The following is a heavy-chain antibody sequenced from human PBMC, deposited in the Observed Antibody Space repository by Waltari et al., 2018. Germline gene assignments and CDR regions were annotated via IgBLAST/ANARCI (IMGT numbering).Heavy chain of an antibody. V-gene: IGHV4-59*11. D-gene: IGHD3-3*01. CDR2: IYYSGST. CDR1: GGSISSHY. CDR3: ARDRYDFWSGYLDY. Sequence: QVQLQESGPGLVKPSETLSLTCTVSGGSISSHYWRWIRQPPGKGLEWIGYIYYSGSTNYNPSLKSRVTISVDTSKNQFSLKLSSVTAADTAVYYCARDRYDFWSGYLDYWGQGTLVTVSS. J-gene: IGHJ4*02.